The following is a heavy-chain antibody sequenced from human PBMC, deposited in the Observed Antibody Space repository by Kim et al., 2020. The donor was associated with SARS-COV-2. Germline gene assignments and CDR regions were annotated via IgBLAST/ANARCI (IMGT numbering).Heavy chain of an antibody. V-gene: IGHV3-23*02. D-gene: IGHD3-22*01. CDR3: AKRGWGDYYDSSGEFDY. Sequence: VKGRFTITRDKSKNTMYLKMNSMRAEDTAVYYWAKRGWGDYYDSSGEFDYWGQGTLVTVSS. J-gene: IGHJ4*02.